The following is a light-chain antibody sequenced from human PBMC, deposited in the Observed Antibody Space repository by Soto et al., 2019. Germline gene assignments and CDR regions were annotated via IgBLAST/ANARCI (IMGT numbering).Light chain of an antibody. V-gene: IGLV2-14*01. Sequence: QSVLTQPASVSGSPGPSITISCTGTSSDVGGYNYVSWYQQHPGKAPKLMIYEVSNRPSGVSNRFSGTKSGNTASLTISGLQAEDEADYYCSSYTSSSTLGVFGGGTKVTVL. CDR3: SSYTSSSTLGV. CDR1: SSDVGGYNY. CDR2: EVS. J-gene: IGLJ3*02.